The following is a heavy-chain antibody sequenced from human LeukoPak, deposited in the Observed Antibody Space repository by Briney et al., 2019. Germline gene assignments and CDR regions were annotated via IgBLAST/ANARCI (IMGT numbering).Heavy chain of an antibody. D-gene: IGHD4-17*01. CDR2: ISYDGSNQ. J-gene: IGHJ4*02. V-gene: IGHV3-30*04. CDR3: ATDDYGDYGLDY. CDR1: VFSFLRYS. Sequence: GLCVSLPRAACVFSFLRYSMLWVRQAAGKGRGGVDVISYDGSNQYYPDSVKGRFTISRDNSKNTLYLQMNSLRAEDTAVYYCATDDYGDYGLDYWGQGTLVTVSS.